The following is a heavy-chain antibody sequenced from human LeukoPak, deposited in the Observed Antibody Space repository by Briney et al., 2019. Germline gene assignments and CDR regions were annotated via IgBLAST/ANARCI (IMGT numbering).Heavy chain of an antibody. Sequence: GGSLRLSCVGSGFTFRSHAMSWVRQAPEKGLEFVSGIYENGGTTYYADSVKGRFSISRDNSKNTLYLQMDSLRGEDTAVYYCAKDGELERPLDYWGQGTLVTVSS. J-gene: IGHJ4*02. CDR3: AKDGELERPLDY. V-gene: IGHV3-23*01. D-gene: IGHD1-1*01. CDR2: IYENGGTT. CDR1: GFTFRSHA.